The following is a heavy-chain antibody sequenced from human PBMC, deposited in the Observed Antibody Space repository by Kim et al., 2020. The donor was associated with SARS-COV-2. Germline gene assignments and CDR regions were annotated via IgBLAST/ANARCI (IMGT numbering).Heavy chain of an antibody. Sequence: ASVKVSCKVSGYTLTELSMHWVRQAPGKGLEWMGGFDPEDGETIYAQKFQGRVTMTEDTSTDTAYMELSSLRSEDTAVYYCATANILAPGYYFDYWGQGTLVTVSS. CDR1: GYTLTELS. D-gene: IGHD3-9*01. CDR3: ATANILAPGYYFDY. CDR2: FDPEDGET. J-gene: IGHJ4*02. V-gene: IGHV1-24*01.